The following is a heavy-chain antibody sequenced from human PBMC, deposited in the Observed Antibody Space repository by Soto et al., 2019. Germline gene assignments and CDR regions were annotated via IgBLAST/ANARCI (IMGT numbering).Heavy chain of an antibody. V-gene: IGHV4-59*01. CDR2: FYYSGST. CDR3: ARGGWKLFDY. D-gene: IGHD6-19*01. Sequence: PSEPLSLTCTVSGGSISSYYWSWIRQPPGKGLEWIGCFYYSGSTNYNPSLKSRVTISVDTSKKQFSLKLSSVTAADTAVYYCARGGWKLFDYWGQGTLVTVPS. CDR1: GGSISSYY. J-gene: IGHJ4*02.